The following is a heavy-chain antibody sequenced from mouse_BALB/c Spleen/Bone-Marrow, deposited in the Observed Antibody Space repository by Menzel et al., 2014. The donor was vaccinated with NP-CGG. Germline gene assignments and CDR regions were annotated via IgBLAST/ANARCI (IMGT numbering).Heavy chain of an antibody. CDR3: TRYGNYYFDY. CDR1: GYTFTSYY. Sequence: QVQLQQSGAELVKPGASVKLSCKASGYTFTSYYMYWVKQRPGRGLEWIGEINPSNGGTNFNEKFKSKATLTVDKSSSTAYRQLSSLTSEDSAVYYCTRYGNYYFDYWGQGTTLTVSS. CDR2: INPSNGGT. D-gene: IGHD2-1*01. J-gene: IGHJ2*01. V-gene: IGHV1S81*02.